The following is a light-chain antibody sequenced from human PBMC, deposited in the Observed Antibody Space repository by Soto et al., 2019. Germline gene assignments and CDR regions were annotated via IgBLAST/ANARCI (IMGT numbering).Light chain of an antibody. CDR1: QSVSGN. V-gene: IGKV3-15*01. Sequence: ETVMTQSPATLSVSPGERAILSCRASQSVSGNLAWYQQKPGQAPRLLICAASSRAAGIPPRFSGSGSGTEFTLTISSLQSEDFAVYYCQQYNNWPPYTFGQGTKLEIK. CDR2: AAS. J-gene: IGKJ2*01. CDR3: QQYNNWPPYT.